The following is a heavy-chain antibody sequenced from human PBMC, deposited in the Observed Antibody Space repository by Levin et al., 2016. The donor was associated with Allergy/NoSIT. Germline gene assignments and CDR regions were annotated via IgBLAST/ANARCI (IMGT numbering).Heavy chain of an antibody. CDR1: GFTFSSYA. V-gene: IGHV3-30-3*01. CDR3: ARDRNPSSSWFFDY. Sequence: GESLKISCAASGFTFSSYAMHWVRQAPGKGLEWVAVISYDGSNKYYADSVKGRLTISRDNSKNTLYLQMNSLRAEDTAVYYCARDRNPSSSWFFDYWGQGTLVTVSS. J-gene: IGHJ4*02. CDR2: ISYDGSNK. D-gene: IGHD6-13*01.